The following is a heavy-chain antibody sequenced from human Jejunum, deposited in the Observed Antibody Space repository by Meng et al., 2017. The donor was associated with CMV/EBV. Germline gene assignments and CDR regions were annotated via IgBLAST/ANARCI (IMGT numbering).Heavy chain of an antibody. CDR2: ISATGDDV. Sequence: EGAVVEFGGGLVQPGGSWRPSCAASGFTFSSSAMSWVRQAPGRGLEWVSTISATGDDVYHADSVKGRFTISRDDSKATLYLRMNNLRAEDTAVYYCAKDVGYWGQGTLVTVSS. J-gene: IGHJ4*02. D-gene: IGHD1-26*01. V-gene: IGHV3-23*04. CDR1: GFTFSSSA. CDR3: AKDVGY.